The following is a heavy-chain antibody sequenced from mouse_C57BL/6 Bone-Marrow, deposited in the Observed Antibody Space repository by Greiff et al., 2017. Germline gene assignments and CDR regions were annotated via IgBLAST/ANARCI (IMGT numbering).Heavy chain of an antibody. J-gene: IGHJ3*01. V-gene: IGHV14-2*01. CDR3: AVYYGSSYGFAY. Sequence: EVQLQQSGAELVKPGASVKLSCTASGFNIKDYYMHWVKQRTEQGLEWIGRIDPEDGETKYAPQFQGKATITADTSYNTAYLPLSSLTSEDTAVYYCAVYYGSSYGFAYWGQGTLVTVSA. CDR2: IDPEDGET. D-gene: IGHD1-1*01. CDR1: GFNIKDYY.